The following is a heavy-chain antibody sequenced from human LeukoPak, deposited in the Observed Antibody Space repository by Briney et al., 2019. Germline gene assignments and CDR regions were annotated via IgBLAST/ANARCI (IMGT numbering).Heavy chain of an antibody. D-gene: IGHD6-13*01. CDR1: GYTFTSYG. CDR3: ARAMAFIAAAGVDY. CDR2: ISAYNGNT. J-gene: IGHJ4*02. V-gene: IGHV1-18*01. Sequence: ASVKVSCKASGYTFTSYGISWVRQAPGQGLEWMGWISAYNGNTNYAQKLQGRVTMTTDTSTSTAYMELRSLRSDDTAVYYCARAMAFIAAAGVDYWGQGTLVTVSS.